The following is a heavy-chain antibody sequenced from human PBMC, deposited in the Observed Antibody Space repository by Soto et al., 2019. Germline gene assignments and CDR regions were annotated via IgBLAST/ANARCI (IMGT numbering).Heavy chain of an antibody. CDR1: GYTFTSYG. D-gene: IGHD6-25*01. V-gene: IGHV1-18*04. CDR3: AREAGWQRMVPYD. CDR2: ISAFNGDT. Sequence: ASVKVSCKAFGYTFTSYGFSWVRQVPGQGLEWLGWISAFNGDTQYAQTMKGRLTVTTDTSTTTVHMELRSLTPADTAVYYCAREAGWQRMVPYDWGQGTLVTVSS. J-gene: IGHJ4*02.